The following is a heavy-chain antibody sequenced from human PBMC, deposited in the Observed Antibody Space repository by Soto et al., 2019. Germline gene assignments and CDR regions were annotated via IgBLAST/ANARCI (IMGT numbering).Heavy chain of an antibody. V-gene: IGHV4-59*08. Sequence: SETLSLTCTVSGGSITSYYWSWIRQPPGKGLEWIGYIYYSGTTTNYNPSLKSRVTLSVDTSKNQFSLKLSSVTAADTAVYYCARLGGSYAVPHFDYWGQGTLVTVSS. CDR3: ARLGGSYAVPHFDY. J-gene: IGHJ4*02. CDR2: IYYSGTTT. CDR1: GGSITSYY. D-gene: IGHD1-26*01.